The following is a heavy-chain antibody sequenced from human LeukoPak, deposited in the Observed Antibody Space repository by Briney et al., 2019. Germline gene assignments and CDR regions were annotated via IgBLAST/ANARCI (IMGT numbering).Heavy chain of an antibody. CDR1: GYTFTGYY. CDR2: INPNSGGT. V-gene: IGHV1-2*06. J-gene: IGHJ4*02. D-gene: IGHD3-10*01. CDR3: ARGGRMVRGVEDY. Sequence: GASVKVSCKASGYTFTGYYMHWVRQAPGQGLEWMGRINPNSGGTNYAQKFQGRVTMTRDTSISTAYMELSRLRSDGTAVYYCARGGRMVRGVEDYWGQGTLVTVSS.